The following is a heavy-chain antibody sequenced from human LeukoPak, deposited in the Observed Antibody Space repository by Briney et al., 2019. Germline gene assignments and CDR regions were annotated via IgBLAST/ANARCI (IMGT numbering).Heavy chain of an antibody. D-gene: IGHD2-8*02. V-gene: IGHV1-8*01. CDR3: ARGRHTGVYYYYYYYGMDV. CDR1: GYTVTSYD. J-gene: IGHJ6*02. CDR2: MNPNSGNT. Sequence: ASVKVSCKASGYTVTSYDINCGRQAAGQGLEWRGWMNPNSGNTGYAQKFQGRVTMTRNTSISTAYMELSSLRSEDTAVYYCARGRHTGVYYYYYYYGMDVWGQGTTVTVSS.